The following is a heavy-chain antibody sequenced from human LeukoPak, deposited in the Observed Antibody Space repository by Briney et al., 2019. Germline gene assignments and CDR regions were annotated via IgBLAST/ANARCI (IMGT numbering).Heavy chain of an antibody. Sequence: SETLSLTCTVSGGSISSSSYYWGWIRQPPGKGLEWIGSIYYSGSTYYTPSLKSRVTISVDTSKNQFSLKLSSVTAADTAVYYCARDYYGSGSPQNWFDPWGQGTLVTVSS. D-gene: IGHD3-10*01. CDR3: ARDYYGSGSPQNWFDP. CDR1: GGSISSSSYY. J-gene: IGHJ5*02. V-gene: IGHV4-39*07. CDR2: IYYSGST.